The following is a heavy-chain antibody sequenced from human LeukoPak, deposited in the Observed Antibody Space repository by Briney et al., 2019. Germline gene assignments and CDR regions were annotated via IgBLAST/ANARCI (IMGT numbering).Heavy chain of an antibody. CDR3: AKDGDYGTQNFDY. V-gene: IGHV3-23*01. CDR1: GFTFSSYA. CDR2: ISGSGGST. D-gene: IGHD4-17*01. J-gene: IGHJ4*02. Sequence: PGGSLRLFCTASGFTFSSYAMSWVRQAPGKGLEWVSAISGSGGSTDYADSVKGRFTISRDNSKNTLYLQMNSLRAEDTAVYYCAKDGDYGTQNFDYWGQGTLVTVSS.